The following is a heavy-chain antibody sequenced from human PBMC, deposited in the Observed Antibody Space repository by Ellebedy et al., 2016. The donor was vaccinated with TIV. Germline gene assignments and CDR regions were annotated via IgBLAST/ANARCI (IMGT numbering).Heavy chain of an antibody. CDR1: GFTFIIYD. J-gene: IGHJ4*02. CDR3: ARKIINGYDHLDH. D-gene: IGHD5-18*01. CDR2: IWFDGSSE. V-gene: IGHV3-33*01. Sequence: GESLKISCAASGFTFIIYDMHSVRQAPGKGLEWVAIIWFDGSSEYYADSVKGRFTISRDNAKNSLYLQMNSLRVEDTAFYFCARKIINGYDHLDHWGQGALVTVSS.